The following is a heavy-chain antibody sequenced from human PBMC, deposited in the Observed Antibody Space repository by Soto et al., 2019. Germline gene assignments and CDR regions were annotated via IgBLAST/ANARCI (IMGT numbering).Heavy chain of an antibody. J-gene: IGHJ4*02. CDR3: AGELGTFYFDH. Sequence: PSETLSLTCTVSAGSIRSGDYYWTWIRQPPGKGLEWIGYIDHSGSAYYNPSLKSRATISIDTSNNQFSLKMTSVTAADTAVYYCAGELGTFYFDHWGQGTLVTGSS. CDR2: IDHSGSA. CDR1: AGSIRSGDYY. V-gene: IGHV4-30-4*01. D-gene: IGHD7-27*01.